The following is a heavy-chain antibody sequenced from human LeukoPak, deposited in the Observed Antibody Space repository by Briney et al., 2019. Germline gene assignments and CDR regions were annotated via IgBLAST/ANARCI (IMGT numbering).Heavy chain of an antibody. V-gene: IGHV3-30*18. CDR3: AKDCXTGPXXYYYGMDV. J-gene: IGHJ6*01. D-gene: IGHD2-21*01. CDR2: ISYDGSNK. CDR1: GFTFSSYG. Sequence: PGGSLRLSCAASGFTFSSYGMHWVRQAPGKGLEWVAVISYDGSNKYYADSVKGRFTISRDNSKNTLYLQMNSLRAEDTAVYYCAKDCXTGPXXYYYGMDVWGQGTTVTV.